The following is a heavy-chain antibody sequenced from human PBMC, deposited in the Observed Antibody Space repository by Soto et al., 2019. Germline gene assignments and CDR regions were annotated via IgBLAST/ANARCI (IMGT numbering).Heavy chain of an antibody. V-gene: IGHV4-31*03. CDR3: ARDSGGLYQQLSPRFDP. Sequence: QVQLQESGPGLVKPSQTLSLTCTVSGGSISSGGYYWSWIRQHPGKGLEWIGYIYYSGSAYYNPSLYYRVTISVDTSKNQFSLRLSSVTAADTAVCYCARDSGGLYQQLSPRFDPWGQGGLVTVFS. D-gene: IGHD2-2*01. J-gene: IGHJ5*02. CDR2: IYYSGSA. CDR1: GGSISSGGYY.